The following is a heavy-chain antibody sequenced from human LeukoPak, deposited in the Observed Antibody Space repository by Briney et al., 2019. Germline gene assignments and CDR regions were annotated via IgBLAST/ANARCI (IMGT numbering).Heavy chain of an antibody. D-gene: IGHD3-16*02. Sequence: GGSLRLSCAASGFTFSSYAMSWVRQAPGKGLEWVSAISGSGGSTHYADSEKGRFTISRDNSKNTLYLQMNSLRAEDTAVYYCAKAARAQKIKGLGELSSYFDYWGQGTLVTVSS. J-gene: IGHJ4*02. V-gene: IGHV3-23*01. CDR3: AKAARAQKIKGLGELSSYFDY. CDR1: GFTFSSYA. CDR2: ISGSGGST.